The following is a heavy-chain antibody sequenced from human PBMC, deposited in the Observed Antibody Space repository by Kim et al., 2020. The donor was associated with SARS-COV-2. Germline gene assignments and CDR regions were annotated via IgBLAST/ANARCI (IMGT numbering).Heavy chain of an antibody. D-gene: IGHD6-13*01. CDR3: AKDKMQLATSSSWGFDY. J-gene: IGHJ4*02. V-gene: IGHV3-23*01. Sequence: VKGRFTISRDTAKNTLYLQMNSLRAEDTAVYYCAKDKMQLATSSSWGFDYWGQGTLVTVSS.